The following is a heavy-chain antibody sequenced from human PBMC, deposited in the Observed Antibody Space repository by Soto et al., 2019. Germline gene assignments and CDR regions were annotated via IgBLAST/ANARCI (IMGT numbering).Heavy chain of an antibody. D-gene: IGHD2-15*01. Sequence: QVQLQESGPGLVKPSETLSLTCTVSGGSISGYYWSWIRQPPGKGLELIGYIHYNGNTNYNASLKSRVTISVDTSKNRFALMLSSVTAADAAVYYCARRAWQLRDAFDIWGQGTRVTVSS. CDR1: GGSISGYY. J-gene: IGHJ3*02. CDR2: IHYNGNT. V-gene: IGHV4-59*01. CDR3: ARRAWQLRDAFDI.